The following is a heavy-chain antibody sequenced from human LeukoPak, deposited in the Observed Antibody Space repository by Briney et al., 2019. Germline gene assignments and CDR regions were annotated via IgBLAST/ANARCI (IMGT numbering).Heavy chain of an antibody. CDR1: GYTFTSYA. V-gene: IGHV7-4-1*01. Sequence: GASVKVSCKASGYTFTSYAMNWVRQAPGQGLEWMGWINTNTGNPTYAQGFTGRFVLSLDTSVSTAYLQICSLKAEDTAVYYCAREGVLYYGDYYYYGMDVWGKGTTVTVSS. CDR2: INTNTGNP. CDR3: AREGVLYYGDYYYYGMDV. J-gene: IGHJ6*04. D-gene: IGHD2-8*01.